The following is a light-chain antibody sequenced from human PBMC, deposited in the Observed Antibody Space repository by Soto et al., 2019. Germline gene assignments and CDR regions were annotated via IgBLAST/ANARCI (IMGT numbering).Light chain of an antibody. CDR2: GAS. CDR1: QSISSW. J-gene: IGKJ2*01. CDR3: QQYKSYPYT. Sequence: DIQMIQYPSTLFASIGDRVTIPCRASQSISSWLAWYQQKPGKAPKLLIYGASSLESGVPSRFSGSGSVTEFTLTISSLQPDDFATYYCQQYKSYPYTFGQGTKLEIK. V-gene: IGKV1-5*01.